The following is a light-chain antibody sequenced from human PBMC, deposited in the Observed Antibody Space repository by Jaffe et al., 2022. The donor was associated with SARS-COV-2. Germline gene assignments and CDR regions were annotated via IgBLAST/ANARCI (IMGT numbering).Light chain of an antibody. V-gene: IGLV2-14*01. CDR1: SSDVGGYNY. CDR3: SSYTSSSHYV. Sequence: QSALTQPASVSGSPGQSITISCTGTSSDVGGYNYVSWYQQHPGKAPKLMIYEVSNRPSGVPDRFSGSKSGNTASLTISGLQAEDEADYYCSSYTSSSHYVFGTGTKVTVL. CDR2: EVS. J-gene: IGLJ1*01.